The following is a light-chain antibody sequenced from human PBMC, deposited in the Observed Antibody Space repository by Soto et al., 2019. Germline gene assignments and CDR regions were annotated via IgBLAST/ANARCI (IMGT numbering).Light chain of an antibody. V-gene: IGLV2-11*01. CDR2: DVI. J-gene: IGLJ3*02. Sequence: QSALTQPRSVSGSPGQSITLSCDGSTSDVGAYNLVSWYQQHPGEAPKLMIYDVIKRPSGVPYRFSGSKSGNTASLTISGLQDDDEADYYCCSYAGNFIWVFGGGTKVTVL. CDR1: TSDVGAYNL. CDR3: CSYAGNFIWV.